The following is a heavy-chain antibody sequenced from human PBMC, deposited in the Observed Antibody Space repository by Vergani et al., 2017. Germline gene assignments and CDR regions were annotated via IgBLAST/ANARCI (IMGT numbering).Heavy chain of an antibody. V-gene: IGHV3-23*01. CDR2: ISGSGGST. D-gene: IGHD2-2*01. CDR1: GFTFSSYA. Sequence: EVQLLESGRGLVQPGGSLRLSCAASGFTFSSYAMSWVRQAPGKGLEWVSAISGSGGSTYYADSVKGRFTISRDNSKNTLYLQMNSLRAEDTAVYYCAKAACSSTSCKGGDWFDPWGQGTLVTVSS. CDR3: AKAACSSTSCKGGDWFDP. J-gene: IGHJ5*02.